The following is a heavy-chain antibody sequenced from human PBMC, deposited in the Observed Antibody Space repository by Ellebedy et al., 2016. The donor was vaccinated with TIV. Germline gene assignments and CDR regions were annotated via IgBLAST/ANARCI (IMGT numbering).Heavy chain of an antibody. V-gene: IGHV3-7*03. CDR1: GFTFSFYW. J-gene: IGHJ4*02. CDR2: INKDGSEE. Sequence: GESLKISCAGSGFTFSFYWMSWVRQAPGKGPEWVANINKDGSEEVYVDSVKGRFTISRENAKNSLYLQMNSLRAEDTAVYYCASPPGVVALWGQGTLVTVSS. CDR3: ASPPGVVAL. D-gene: IGHD3-10*01.